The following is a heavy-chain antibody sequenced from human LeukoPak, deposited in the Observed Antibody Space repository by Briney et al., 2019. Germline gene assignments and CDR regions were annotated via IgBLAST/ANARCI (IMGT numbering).Heavy chain of an antibody. D-gene: IGHD2-2*01. CDR2: ISGSGGST. Sequence: GGSLRLSCAASGFTFSSYAMSWVRQAPGKGLEWVSAISGSGGSTYYADSVKGRFTISRDNSKNTLYLQMNSLRAEDTAVYYCAEDSYCSSTSCYDYYYYYGMDVWGKGTTVTVSS. J-gene: IGHJ6*04. V-gene: IGHV3-23*01. CDR1: GFTFSSYA. CDR3: AEDSYCSSTSCYDYYYYYGMDV.